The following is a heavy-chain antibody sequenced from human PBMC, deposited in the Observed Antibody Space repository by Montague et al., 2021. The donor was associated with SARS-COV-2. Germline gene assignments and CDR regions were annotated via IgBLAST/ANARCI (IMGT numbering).Heavy chain of an antibody. V-gene: IGHV4-39*07. CDR3: AGEIVVVTQTYHYGMDV. CDR2: IYYSGST. Sequence: SETLSLTCTVSGGSISSSSYYWGWIRQPPGKGLGWIGYIYYSGSTYYNPSLKSRVTISVDTSKNQFSLKLSSVTAADTAVYYCAGEIVVVTQTYHYGMDVWGQGTTVTVSS. D-gene: IGHD3-22*01. CDR1: GGSISSSSYY. J-gene: IGHJ6*02.